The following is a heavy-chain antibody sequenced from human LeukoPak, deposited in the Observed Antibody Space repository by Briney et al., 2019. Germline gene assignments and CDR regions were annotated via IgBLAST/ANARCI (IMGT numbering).Heavy chain of an antibody. J-gene: IGHJ4*02. Sequence: GASVKVSCKVSGHTLTEACIHWVRQAPGKGLEWMGSFDPEDEKAVFSRDFQGRITMTEDAATDTAYMDLSSLGSQDTAFYYCTMSDHYRGRPFDYWGQGTLVTVSS. CDR1: GHTLTEAC. CDR2: FDPEDEKA. CDR3: TMSDHYRGRPFDY. V-gene: IGHV1-24*01. D-gene: IGHD4-11*01.